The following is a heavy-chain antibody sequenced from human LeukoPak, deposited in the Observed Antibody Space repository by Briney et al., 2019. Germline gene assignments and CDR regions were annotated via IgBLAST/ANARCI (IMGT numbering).Heavy chain of an antibody. J-gene: IGHJ6*02. Sequence: PGGSLRLSCAASGFTFYDYAMHWVRQAPGKGLEWVSLITGDAGGTYFADSVKGRFTISRDNSKNSLYLQMNSLRSEDTALYFCAKGGSTPYYYGLDVWGQGTTVTVSS. V-gene: IGHV3-43*02. D-gene: IGHD5/OR15-5a*01. CDR3: AKGGSTPYYYGLDV. CDR1: GFTFYDYA. CDR2: ITGDAGGT.